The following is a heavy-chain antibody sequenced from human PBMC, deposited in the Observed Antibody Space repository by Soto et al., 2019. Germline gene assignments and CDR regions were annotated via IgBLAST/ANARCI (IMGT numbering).Heavy chain of an antibody. J-gene: IGHJ4*02. D-gene: IGHD3-10*01. Sequence: GGSLRLSCAASGFTVSSSFMTWVRQAPGKGLEWVSVIYSGGSTYYADSVKGRFTISRHISKSTLYLQMDSLKTEDTAVYYCARARGRLYYLDYWGQGTLVTVSS. V-gene: IGHV3-53*04. CDR3: ARARGRLYYLDY. CDR2: IYSGGST. CDR1: GFTVSSSF.